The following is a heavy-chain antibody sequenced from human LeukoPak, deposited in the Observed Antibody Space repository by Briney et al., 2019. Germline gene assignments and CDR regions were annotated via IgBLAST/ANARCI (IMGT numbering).Heavy chain of an antibody. CDR1: GGSISSYY. CDR2: IYYSGST. Sequence: SETLSLTCTVSGGSISSYYWSWIWQPPGKGLEWIGYIYYSGSTNYNPSLKSRVTISVDTSKNQFSLKLSSVTAADTAVYYCARGYYYDSSGYYQVDAFDIWGQGTMVTVSS. D-gene: IGHD3-22*01. CDR3: ARGYYYDSSGYYQVDAFDI. J-gene: IGHJ3*02. V-gene: IGHV4-59*01.